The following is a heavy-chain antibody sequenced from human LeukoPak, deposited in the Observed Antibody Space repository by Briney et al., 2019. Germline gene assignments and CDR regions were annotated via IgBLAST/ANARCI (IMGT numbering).Heavy chain of an antibody. CDR2: ISSYNVNT. V-gene: IGHV1-18*01. Sequence: ASVKVSCKASGDTFTSYGISWVRQAPGQGLEWIGWISSYNVNTNYSQKLQGRVTMTTDTSTSTAYMELRSLRSDDTAVYYCASLHYYGSGSYSPDPYYYYRMDVWGQGTTVTVSS. J-gene: IGHJ6*02. D-gene: IGHD3-10*01. CDR1: GDTFTSYG. CDR3: ASLHYYGSGSYSPDPYYYYRMDV.